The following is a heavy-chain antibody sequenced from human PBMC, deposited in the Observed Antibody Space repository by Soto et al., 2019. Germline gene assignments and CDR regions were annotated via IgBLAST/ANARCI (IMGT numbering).Heavy chain of an antibody. D-gene: IGHD4-17*01. CDR1: GFTFSSYG. CDR3: AKYRYGDYGNYYYGMDV. V-gene: IGHV3-30*18. Sequence: LRLSCAASGFTFSSYGMHWVRQAPGKGLEWVAVISYDGSNKYYADSVKGRFTISRDNSKNTLYLQMNSLRAEDTAVYYCAKYRYGDYGNYYYGMDVWGQGTTVTVSS. J-gene: IGHJ6*02. CDR2: ISYDGSNK.